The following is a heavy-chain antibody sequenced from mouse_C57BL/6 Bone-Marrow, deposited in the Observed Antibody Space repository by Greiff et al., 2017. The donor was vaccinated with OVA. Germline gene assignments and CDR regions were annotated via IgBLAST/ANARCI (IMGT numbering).Heavy chain of an antibody. J-gene: IGHJ4*01. CDR3: ARAPFDYGGRERYYDAMDY. CDR2: TFYSGIT. Sequence: DVKLQESGPSLVRPSQTLSLTCTVTGFSFTSDCYWIWIRQFPGNKLEYIGYTFYSGITYYNQSLESQTSITRDTSTHPSSLKLSSVTTEDTATDYCARAPFDYGGRERYYDAMDYWGQGTSVTVSS. D-gene: IGHD1-1*01. V-gene: IGHV3-3*01. CDR1: GFSFTSDCY.